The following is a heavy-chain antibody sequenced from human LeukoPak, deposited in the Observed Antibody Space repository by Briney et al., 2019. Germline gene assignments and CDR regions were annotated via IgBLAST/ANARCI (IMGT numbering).Heavy chain of an antibody. J-gene: IGHJ6*03. Sequence: SETLSLTCGVSGGSMSSSSYYWGWIRQPPGKGLEWIGSSSYSGSTYFNPSLKSRVTISVDTSRNQFSLKLTSVTAADTAVYYCARSSTTDPRADYYYYMDVWGKGTTVTVSS. CDR3: ARSSTTDPRADYYYYMDV. CDR2: SSYSGST. CDR1: GGSMSSSSYY. D-gene: IGHD2-2*01. V-gene: IGHV4-39*01.